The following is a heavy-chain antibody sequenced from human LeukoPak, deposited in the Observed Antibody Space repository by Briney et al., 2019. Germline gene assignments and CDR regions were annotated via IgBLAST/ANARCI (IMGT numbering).Heavy chain of an antibody. V-gene: IGHV4-38-2*02. CDR2: IYHSGNN. CDR1: GYSISSGYY. D-gene: IGHD3-10*01. CDR3: ARDGYYYGSGSYPVDS. J-gene: IGHJ4*02. Sequence: PSETLSLTCTVSGYSISSGYYWGWIRPPPGKGLEWIGNIYHSGNNYYNPSLKRRVTISGENGKNQVYLKLSSVTAADTAVYYCARDGYYYGSGSYPVDSWGQGALVTVSS.